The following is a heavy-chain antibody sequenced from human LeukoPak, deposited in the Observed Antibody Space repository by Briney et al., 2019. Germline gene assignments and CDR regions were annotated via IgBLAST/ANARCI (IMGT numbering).Heavy chain of an antibody. Sequence: SETQSLTCTVSGGSISSYYWSWIRQPPGKGLEWIGYIYYSGSTNYNPSLKSRVTISVDTSKNQFSLKLSSVTAADTAVYYCARGIAVAGLEFDYWGQGTLVTVSS. D-gene: IGHD6-19*01. CDR3: ARGIAVAGLEFDY. V-gene: IGHV4-59*01. J-gene: IGHJ4*02. CDR2: IYYSGST. CDR1: GGSISSYY.